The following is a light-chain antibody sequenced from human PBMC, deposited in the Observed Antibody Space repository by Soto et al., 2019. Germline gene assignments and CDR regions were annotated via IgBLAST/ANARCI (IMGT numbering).Light chain of an antibody. CDR2: AAS. Sequence: DIQMTQSPSSLSASVGDRVTITCRASQTIYDYLNWYKQRPGKAPKLLIYAASSLQSGVPSRFIGTRSGTDFTLPIRSLQPEEFATYDCQQTYSAFTFGQGTRLEIK. V-gene: IGKV1-39*01. CDR1: QTIYDY. J-gene: IGKJ5*01. CDR3: QQTYSAFT.